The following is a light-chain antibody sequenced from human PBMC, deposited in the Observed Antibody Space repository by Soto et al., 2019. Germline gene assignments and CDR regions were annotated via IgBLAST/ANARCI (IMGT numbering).Light chain of an antibody. V-gene: IGKV3-11*01. CDR1: QSVSIY. Sequence: EIVLTQSPATLSLSPGERATVSCRASQSVSIYLAWYEQKPGQAPRLLIYDASNRATGIPARFSGSGSGAYFTLNISSLEPEDFAIYYCQQRISWPPTFGQGTRLEI. CDR3: QQRISWPPT. CDR2: DAS. J-gene: IGKJ5*01.